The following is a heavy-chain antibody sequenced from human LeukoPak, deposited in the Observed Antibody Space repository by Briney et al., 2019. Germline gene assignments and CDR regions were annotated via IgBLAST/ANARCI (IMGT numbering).Heavy chain of an antibody. D-gene: IGHD4-23*01. CDR1: GFTFSSNW. Sequence: PGGSLRLSCAASGFTFSSNWLHWVRQAPGKGLEWVSLIYSDDTTLYADSVKGRFTISRDISKNTLYLQMSSLRAEDTAVYYCARRAGGYSHPYDYWGQGVLVTVSS. V-gene: IGHV3-53*01. CDR2: IYSDDTT. CDR3: ARRAGGYSHPYDY. J-gene: IGHJ4*02.